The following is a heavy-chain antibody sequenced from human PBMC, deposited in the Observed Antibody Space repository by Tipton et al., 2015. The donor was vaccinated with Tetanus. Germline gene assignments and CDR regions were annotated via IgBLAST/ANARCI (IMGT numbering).Heavy chain of an antibody. CDR3: ARGGMAAVGGGLDY. V-gene: IGHV4-59*01. CDR1: GGSISSYY. D-gene: IGHD6-13*01. Sequence: TLSLTCTVSGGSISSYYWSWIRQPPGKGLEWIGYIYYSGSTNYNPSLKSRVTISVDTSKNQFSLKLSSVTAADTAVYYCARGGMAAVGGGLDYWGQGTLVTVSS. CDR2: IYYSGST. J-gene: IGHJ4*02.